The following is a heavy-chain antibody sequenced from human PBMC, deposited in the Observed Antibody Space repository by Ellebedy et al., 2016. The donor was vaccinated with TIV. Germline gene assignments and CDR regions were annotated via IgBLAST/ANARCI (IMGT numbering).Heavy chain of an antibody. J-gene: IGHJ3*02. CDR3: ARMGQQTVREDGMNDAFDI. D-gene: IGHD6-13*01. V-gene: IGHV4-59*01. CDR1: GGSISPYF. CDR2: SHYSGSP. Sequence: MPSETLSLTCTVSGGSISPYFWSWIRQPPGKGLEWIGHSHYSGSPNYNPSLRSRVTISVDTSRNQFSLKLSSVTDADTAVYYCARMGQQTVREDGMNDAFDIWGQGTMVTVSS.